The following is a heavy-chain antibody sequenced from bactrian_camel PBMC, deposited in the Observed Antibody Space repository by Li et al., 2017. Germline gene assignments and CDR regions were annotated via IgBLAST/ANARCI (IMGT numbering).Heavy chain of an antibody. D-gene: IGHD5*01. CDR2: IYSDGSIT. V-gene: IGHV3S7*01. CDR3: AADPSRELWVGYPPYKY. J-gene: IGHJ4*01. Sequence: HVQLVESGGGLVQPGGSLRLSCAASGFTFSASESYINWVRQAPGKGLEWVSRIYSDGSITYYAESAKGRFTISRDNAKNTVYLQMNAVKSEDTALYYCAADPSRELWVGYPPYKYWGQGTQVTVS. CDR1: GFTFSASESY.